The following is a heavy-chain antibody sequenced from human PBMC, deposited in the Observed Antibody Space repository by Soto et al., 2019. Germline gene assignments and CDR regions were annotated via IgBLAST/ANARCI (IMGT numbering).Heavy chain of an antibody. CDR1: GFTFSSYG. CDR2: IWYDGSNK. D-gene: IGHD6-6*01. J-gene: IGHJ6*02. V-gene: IGHV3-33*06. CDR3: AKSSYPGPIPKYYYYYGMDV. Sequence: GGSLRLSCAASGFTFSSYGMHWVRQAPGKGLEWVAVIWYDGSNKYYADSVKGRFTISRDNSKNTLYLQMNSLRAEDTAVYNCAKSSYPGPIPKYYYYYGMDVWGQGTTVTVAS.